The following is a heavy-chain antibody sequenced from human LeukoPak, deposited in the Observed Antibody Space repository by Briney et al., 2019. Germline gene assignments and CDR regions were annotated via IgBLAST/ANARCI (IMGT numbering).Heavy chain of an antibody. CDR1: GGSISSYY. D-gene: IGHD6-13*01. CDR2: IYYSGST. Sequence: SETLSLTCTVSGGSISSYYWSWIRQLPGKGLEWIGYIYYSGSTNYNPSLKSRVTISVDTSKNQFSLKLSSVTAADTAVYYCARGSESSSWYEDWFDPWGQGTLVTVSS. CDR3: ARGSESSSWYEDWFDP. J-gene: IGHJ5*02. V-gene: IGHV4-59*01.